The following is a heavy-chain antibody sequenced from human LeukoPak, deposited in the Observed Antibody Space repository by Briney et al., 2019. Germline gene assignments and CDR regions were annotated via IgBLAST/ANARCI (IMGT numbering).Heavy chain of an antibody. J-gene: IGHJ6*03. Sequence: GGSLRLSCAASGFTLSSYAMCWVRQAPGKGLEWVSAISGSGGSTYYADSVKGRFTISRDNSKNTLYLQMNSLRAEDTAVYYCAKWIAAADTYYYYYMDVWGKGTTVTVSS. V-gene: IGHV3-23*01. CDR1: GFTLSSYA. CDR2: ISGSGGST. D-gene: IGHD6-13*01. CDR3: AKWIAAADTYYYYYMDV.